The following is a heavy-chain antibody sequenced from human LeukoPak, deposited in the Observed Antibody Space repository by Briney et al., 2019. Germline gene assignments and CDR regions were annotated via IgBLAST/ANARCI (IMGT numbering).Heavy chain of an antibody. CDR3: ARMRDYVWGSYRYPDGFDY. CDR1: GFTFSSYA. V-gene: IGHV3-30*04. J-gene: IGHJ4*02. CDR2: ISYDGSNK. D-gene: IGHD3-16*02. Sequence: GGSLRLSCAASGFTFSSYAMHWVRQAPGKGLEWVGVISYDGSNKYYADSVKGRFTISRDNSKNTLYLQMNSLRAEDKAVYYCARMRDYVWGSYRYPDGFDYWGQGTLVTVSS.